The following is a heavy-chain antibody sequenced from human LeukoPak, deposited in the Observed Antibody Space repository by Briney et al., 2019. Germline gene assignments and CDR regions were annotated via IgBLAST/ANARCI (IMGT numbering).Heavy chain of an antibody. CDR3: ARDSGTTGEVKLDP. V-gene: IGHV4-4*07. J-gene: IGHJ5*02. Sequence: SETLSLTCTVSGGSISSYYWSWIRQPAGKGLEWIGRIYTSGSTNYNPSLKSRVTMSVDTSKNQFSLKLSSVTAADTAVYYCARDSGTTGEVKLDPWGQGTLVTVSS. CDR1: GGSISSYY. CDR2: IYTSGST. D-gene: IGHD3-10*01.